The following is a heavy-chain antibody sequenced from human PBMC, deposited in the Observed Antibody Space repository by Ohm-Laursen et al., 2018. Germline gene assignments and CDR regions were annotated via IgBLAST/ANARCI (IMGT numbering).Heavy chain of an antibody. V-gene: IGHV1-8*01. CDR2: MNPNSGNT. CDR3: ARGGYSGYDVDY. CDR1: GYTFTSYD. D-gene: IGHD5-12*01. Sequence: SVKVSCKSSGYTFTSYDINWVRQATGQGLEWMGWMNPNSGNTGYAQKFQGRVTMTRNTSISTAYMELSSLRSEDTAVYYCARGGYSGYDVDYWGQGTLVTVSS. J-gene: IGHJ4*02.